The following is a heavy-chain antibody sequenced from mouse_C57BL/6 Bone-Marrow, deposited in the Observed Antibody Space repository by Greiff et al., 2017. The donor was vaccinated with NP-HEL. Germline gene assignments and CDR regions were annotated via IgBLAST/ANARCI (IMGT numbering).Heavy chain of an antibody. CDR3: ARELAYYYGEWFAY. V-gene: IGHV2-2*01. D-gene: IGHD1-1*01. J-gene: IGHJ3*01. CDR1: GFSLTSYG. Sequence: VQLQQSGPGLVQPSQSLSITCTVSGFSLTSYGVHWVRQSPGKGLEWLGVIWCGGSTDYNAAFISRLSISKDNSKSQVFFKMNSLQADDTAIYYCARELAYYYGEWFAYWGQGTLVTVSA. CDR2: IWCGGST.